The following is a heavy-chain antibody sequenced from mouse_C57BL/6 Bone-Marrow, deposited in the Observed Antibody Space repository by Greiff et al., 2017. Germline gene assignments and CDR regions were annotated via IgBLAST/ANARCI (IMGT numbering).Heavy chain of an antibody. CDR2: INPNYGTT. J-gene: IGHJ4*01. Sequence: EVQRVESGPELVKPGASVKISCKASGYSFTDYNMNWVKQSNGKSLEWIGVINPNYGTTSYNQKFKGKATLTVDQSSITAYMQLNSLTSEDSAVYYCAREGSHYYGSSYPYAMDYWGQGTSVTVSS. CDR1: GYSFTDYN. CDR3: AREGSHYYGSSYPYAMDY. D-gene: IGHD1-1*01. V-gene: IGHV1-39*01.